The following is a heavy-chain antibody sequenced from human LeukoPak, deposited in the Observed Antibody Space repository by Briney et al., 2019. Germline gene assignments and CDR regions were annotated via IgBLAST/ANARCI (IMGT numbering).Heavy chain of an antibody. CDR1: GFIFSSYG. D-gene: IGHD6-19*01. CDR2: ISYDGSNK. J-gene: IGHJ3*02. V-gene: IGHV3-30*18. Sequence: SGGSLRLSCAASGFIFSSYGMHWVRQAPGKGLEWVAVISYDGSNKYFADSVKGRFTISRDNSKNTLYLQMNSLRAEDTAVYYCAKDSGIAVAGTLRAFDIWGQGTMVTVSS. CDR3: AKDSGIAVAGTLRAFDI.